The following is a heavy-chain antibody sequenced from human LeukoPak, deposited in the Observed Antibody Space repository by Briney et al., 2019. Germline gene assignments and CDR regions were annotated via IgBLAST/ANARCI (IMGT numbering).Heavy chain of an antibody. CDR3: AKTDYYYDSSGYYDY. Sequence: GGSLRLSCAASGFTFSSYAMSWVRQAPGKGLEWVSAISGSGGSTYHADSVKGRFTISRDNSKNTLYLQMNSLRAEDTAVYYCAKTDYYYDSSGYYDYWGQGTLVTVSS. CDR1: GFTFSSYA. D-gene: IGHD3-22*01. V-gene: IGHV3-23*01. J-gene: IGHJ4*02. CDR2: ISGSGGST.